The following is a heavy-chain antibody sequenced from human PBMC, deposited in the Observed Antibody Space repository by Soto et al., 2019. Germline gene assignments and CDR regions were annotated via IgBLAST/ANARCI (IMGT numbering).Heavy chain of an antibody. J-gene: IGHJ6*02. D-gene: IGHD6-13*01. CDR3: ATSVIAAAWDYGMDV. CDR2: INAGNGNT. CDR1: GYTFTSYA. V-gene: IGHV1-3*01. Sequence: QVQLVQSGAEVKKPGASVKVSCKASGYTFTSYAMHWVRQAPGQRLEWMGWINAGNGNTKYSQKIQGRVTITRDTSASTAYMELSSLRSEDTAVYYCATSVIAAAWDYGMDVWGQGTTVTRSS.